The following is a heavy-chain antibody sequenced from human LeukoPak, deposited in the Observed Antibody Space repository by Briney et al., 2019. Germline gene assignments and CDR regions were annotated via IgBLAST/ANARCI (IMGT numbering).Heavy chain of an antibody. CDR1: GDSISSGGCY. Sequence: KSSETLSLTCTVSGDSISSGGCYWTWVRQHPGKGLEWIGYILHSGTTFYNPSLKSRITISLDTSKNQFSLKLTSVTAADTAVYYCARGNRDQIGEYGMDVWGHGTTVSVSS. J-gene: IGHJ6*02. CDR2: ILHSGTT. V-gene: IGHV4-31*03. D-gene: IGHD2-21*01. CDR3: ARGNRDQIGEYGMDV.